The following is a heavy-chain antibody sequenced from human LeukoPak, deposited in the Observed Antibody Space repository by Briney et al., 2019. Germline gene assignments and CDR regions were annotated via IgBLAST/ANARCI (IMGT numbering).Heavy chain of an antibody. CDR2: INGEGRST. V-gene: IGHV3-74*01. D-gene: IGHD6-19*01. Sequence: PGGSLRLSCADSGFTFSSYWMHWVRQAPGKGLVSISRINGEGRSTSHADSVRGRFTISRDNAKNTLYLQMNSLRAEDTAVYYCAREANSGYSSGDDAFDIWGQGTMVTVSS. CDR1: GFTFSSYW. CDR3: AREANSGYSSGDDAFDI. J-gene: IGHJ3*02.